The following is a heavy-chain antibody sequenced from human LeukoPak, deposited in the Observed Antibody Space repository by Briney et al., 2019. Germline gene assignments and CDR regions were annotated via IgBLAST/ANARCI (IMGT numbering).Heavy chain of an antibody. CDR2: INSDGSST. J-gene: IGHJ4*02. D-gene: IGHD3-22*01. CDR1: GFTFSDYY. Sequence: GGSLRLSCAASGFTFSDYYMSWIRQAPGKGLVWVSRINSDGSSTSYSDSVKGRFTISRDNAKNTLYLQMNSLRAEDTAVYYCARVYYYDSSGYYAYWGQGTLVTVSS. V-gene: IGHV3-74*01. CDR3: ARVYYYDSSGYYAY.